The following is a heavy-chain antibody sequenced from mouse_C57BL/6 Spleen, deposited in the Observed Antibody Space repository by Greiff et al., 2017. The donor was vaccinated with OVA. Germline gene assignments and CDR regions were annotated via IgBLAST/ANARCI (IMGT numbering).Heavy chain of an antibody. CDR3: AIDPYWYVDV. V-gene: IGHV1-72*01. Sequence: VQLQQSGAELVKPGASVKLSCKASGYTFTSYWLPWVQQRPGRGLEWIGRLDPNSGGTQYNEKFQSTATLSVDNPSSTAYMQLSSLTSEDSAVYYCAIDPYWYVDVWGTGTTVTVSS. J-gene: IGHJ1*03. CDR1: GYTFTSYW. CDR2: LDPNSGGT.